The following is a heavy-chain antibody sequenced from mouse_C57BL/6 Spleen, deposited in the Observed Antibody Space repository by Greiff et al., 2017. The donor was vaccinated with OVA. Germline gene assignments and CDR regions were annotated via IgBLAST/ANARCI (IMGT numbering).Heavy chain of an antibody. V-gene: IGHV1-50*01. CDR2: IDPSDSYT. J-gene: IGHJ3*01. Sequence: VQLQQPGAELVKPGASVKLSCKASGYTFTSYWMQWVKQRPGQGLEWIGEIDPSDSYTNYNQKFKGKATLTVDTSSSTAYMQLSSLTSEDSAVYYCARSSPVGYWGQGTLVTVSA. CDR3: ARSSPVGY. D-gene: IGHD1-1*01. CDR1: GYTFTSYW.